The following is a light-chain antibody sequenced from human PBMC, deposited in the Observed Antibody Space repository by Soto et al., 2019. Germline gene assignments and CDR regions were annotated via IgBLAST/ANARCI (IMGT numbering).Light chain of an antibody. CDR1: SSNIGSNI. CDR3: SAWDASLSAIL. V-gene: IGLV1-44*01. Sequence: QSVLSQPPSASGTPGQTVTISCSGRSSNIGSNIVNWYQQLPGTAPNLLIYNNDHRPSGVADRFSGSKSGTSASLAISGLQSEDEADYYCSAWDASLSAILFGRGTKVTVL. CDR2: NND. J-gene: IGLJ3*02.